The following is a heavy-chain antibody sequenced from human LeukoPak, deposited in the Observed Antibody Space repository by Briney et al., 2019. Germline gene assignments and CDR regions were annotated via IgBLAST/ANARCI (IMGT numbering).Heavy chain of an antibody. V-gene: IGHV3-23*01. Sequence: GGSLRLSCAASGFTFSSYAMSWVRQAPGKGLEWVSAISGSGGSTYYADSVKGRFTISRDNSKNTLYLQMNSLRAVDTAVYYCAKGSSSWYYFDYWGQGTLVTVSS. CDR1: GFTFSSYA. D-gene: IGHD6-13*01. CDR3: AKGSSSWYYFDY. CDR2: ISGSGGST. J-gene: IGHJ4*02.